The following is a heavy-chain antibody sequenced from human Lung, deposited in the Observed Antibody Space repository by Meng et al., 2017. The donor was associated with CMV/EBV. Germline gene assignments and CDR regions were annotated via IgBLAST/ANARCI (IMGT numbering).Heavy chain of an antibody. Sequence: SVXVFCKASGYTFTAHYFHWVRQAPGQGLEWMGWIHPHRGDTNYAQQFQGRVTLTRDTSINTGYMELTRLTSDDTAVYYCARDNNWGPDYWGQGTLVTVSS. CDR2: IHPHRGDT. CDR3: ARDNNWGPDY. V-gene: IGHV1-2*02. D-gene: IGHD7-27*01. J-gene: IGHJ4*02. CDR1: GYTFTAHY.